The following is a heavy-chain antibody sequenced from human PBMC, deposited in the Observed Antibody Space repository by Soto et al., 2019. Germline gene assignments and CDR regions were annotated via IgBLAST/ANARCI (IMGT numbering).Heavy chain of an antibody. V-gene: IGHV3-21*01. CDR1: GFSFNSFN. Sequence: GGSLKLSCLASGFSFNSFNMNWIRRAPGRGLEWVASISVSGDNIYYGGSVQGRFTISRDNSKRSVFLDLNSLRVEDTAVYYCARDLGLLKSLFDYWGQGTLVTVSS. D-gene: IGHD3-16*01. CDR3: ARDLGLLKSLFDY. J-gene: IGHJ4*02. CDR2: ISVSGDNI.